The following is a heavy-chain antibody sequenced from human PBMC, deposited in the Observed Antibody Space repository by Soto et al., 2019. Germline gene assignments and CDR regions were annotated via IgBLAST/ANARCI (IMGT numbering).Heavy chain of an antibody. Sequence: GGSLRLSCAASGFTFSSYGMHWVRQAPGKGLEWVAVISFDGSNKYYADSVKGRFTISRENSKNMLYLQMNTLRLEDTAVYYCAKKAVAYYGMDVWGQGTTVTVSS. J-gene: IGHJ6*02. V-gene: IGHV3-30*18. CDR1: GFTFSSYG. CDR3: AKKAVAYYGMDV. D-gene: IGHD5-12*01. CDR2: ISFDGSNK.